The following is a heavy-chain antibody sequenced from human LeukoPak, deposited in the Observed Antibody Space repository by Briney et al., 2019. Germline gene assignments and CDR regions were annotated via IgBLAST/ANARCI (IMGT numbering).Heavy chain of an antibody. Sequence: PSETLSLTCAVSGASISGSGYYLGWIRQPPGKGLEWIGNIYYTGSTYYNASLQSRVTISIDMSKNQFSLKLSSVTAADTAVYYCARAAGTSGDYWGQGTLVTVSS. CDR3: ARAAGTSGDY. D-gene: IGHD1-1*01. CDR2: IYYTGST. J-gene: IGHJ4*02. CDR1: GASISGSGYY. V-gene: IGHV4-39*07.